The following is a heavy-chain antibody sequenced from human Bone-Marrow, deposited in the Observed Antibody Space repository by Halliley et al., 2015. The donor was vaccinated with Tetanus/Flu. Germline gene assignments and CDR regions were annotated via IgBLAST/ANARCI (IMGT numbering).Heavy chain of an antibody. Sequence: GRTTYYADSVKGRFTVSRDHFKNTVYLQMNSLRVEDTALYSCAKERRSVGYCGGDCYPRDAFDVWGHGTMVTVSS. CDR3: AKERRSVGYCGGDCYPRDAFDV. D-gene: IGHD2-21*02. CDR2: GRTT. V-gene: IGHV3-23*01. J-gene: IGHJ3*01.